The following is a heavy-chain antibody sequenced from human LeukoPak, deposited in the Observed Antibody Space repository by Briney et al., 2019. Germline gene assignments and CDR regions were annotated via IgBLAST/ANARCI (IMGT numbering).Heavy chain of an antibody. Sequence: PSETLSLTCAVYGGSFSGYYWSWIRQPPGKGLEWIGEINHSGSTNYNPSLKSRVTISVDTSKNQFSLKLSSVTAADTAVYYCARVYSTTPDYYYYGMDVWGQGTTVTVFS. CDR1: GGSFSGYY. J-gene: IGHJ6*02. CDR3: ARVYSTTPDYYYYGMDV. D-gene: IGHD6-13*01. CDR2: INHSGST. V-gene: IGHV4-34*01.